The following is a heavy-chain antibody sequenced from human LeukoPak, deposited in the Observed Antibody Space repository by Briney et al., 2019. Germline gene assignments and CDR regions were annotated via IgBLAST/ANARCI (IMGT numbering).Heavy chain of an antibody. V-gene: IGHV5-51*01. J-gene: IGHJ6*02. Sequence: GESLKISCKGSGYSFTSYWIGWVRQMPGKGLEWMGIIYPGDSDTRYSPSFQGQVTISADKSISTAYLQWSSLKASDTAMYYCARRRIAVADTYYYYYGMDVWGQGTTVTVSS. CDR1: GYSFTSYW. CDR2: IYPGDSDT. D-gene: IGHD6-19*01. CDR3: ARRRIAVADTYYYYYGMDV.